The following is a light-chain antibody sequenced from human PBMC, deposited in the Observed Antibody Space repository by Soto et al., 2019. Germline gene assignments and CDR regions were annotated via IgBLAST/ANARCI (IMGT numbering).Light chain of an antibody. CDR2: GNT. J-gene: IGLJ1*01. V-gene: IGLV1-40*01. Sequence: QSVLTQPPSVSGAPGQRVTISCTGSSSSIGAGYDVHWYQQHPGTVPKLLIFGNTNRPPGVPARFSASKSGTSASLAITGLQAEDEADYYCQSYDSSLGGFYVFGTGTKLTVL. CDR1: SSSIGAGYD. CDR3: QSYDSSLGGFYV.